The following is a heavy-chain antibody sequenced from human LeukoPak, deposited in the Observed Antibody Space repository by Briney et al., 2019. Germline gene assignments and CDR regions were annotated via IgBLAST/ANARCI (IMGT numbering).Heavy chain of an antibody. CDR1: GFTFSSYA. J-gene: IGHJ4*02. D-gene: IGHD6-13*01. CDR3: AKFRIAAAGLIDY. Sequence: GGSLRLSCAASGFTFSSYAMSWVRQAPGKGLEWASAISGSGGSTYYADSVKGRFTISNDKSKNTAYLQMNSRRAEDTAVYYCAKFRIAAAGLIDYWGQGTLVTVSS. V-gene: IGHV3-23*01. CDR2: ISGSGGST.